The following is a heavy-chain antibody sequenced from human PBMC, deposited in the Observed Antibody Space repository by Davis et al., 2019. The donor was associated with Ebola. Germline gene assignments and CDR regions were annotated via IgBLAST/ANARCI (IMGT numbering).Heavy chain of an antibody. Sequence: GESLKISCAASGFTFSSYLMHWVRQAPGKGLVWVSRIKTDGSYTNYADSVKGRFAIFRDNAKNTLYLQMNSLRAEDTAVYYCARQHDPSTPAPGFWGQGTLVTVSS. CDR2: IKTDGSYT. V-gene: IGHV3-74*01. CDR3: ARQHDPSTPAPGF. CDR1: GFTFSSYL. D-gene: IGHD5/OR15-5a*01. J-gene: IGHJ4*02.